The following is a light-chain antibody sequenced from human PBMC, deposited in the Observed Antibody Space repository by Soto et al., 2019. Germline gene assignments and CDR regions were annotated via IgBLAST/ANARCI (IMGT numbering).Light chain of an antibody. CDR3: QQHYDRLS. Sequence: EIVLTQSPATLSLSPGERATLSCRASQSVSTFLAWYQQTPGQAPRLLIYHASNSATGIPARFSGSGSGTDLPITSILLETEDFAVYEFQQHYDRLSFGGVIKVEI. CDR1: QSVSTF. V-gene: IGKV3-11*01. CDR2: HAS. J-gene: IGKJ4*01.